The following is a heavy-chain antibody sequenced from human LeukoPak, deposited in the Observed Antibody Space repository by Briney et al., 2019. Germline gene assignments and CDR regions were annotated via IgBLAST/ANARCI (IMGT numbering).Heavy chain of an antibody. CDR2: ISGSGGST. J-gene: IGHJ3*02. D-gene: IGHD3-9*01. V-gene: IGHV3-23*01. Sequence: PGGSLRLSCAASGFTFSSYAMSWVRQAPGKGLEWVSAISGSGGSTYYADSVKGRFTVTRDNSKNTLYLQMNSLRAEDTALYYCAKHQGAFQYFDWASDGFDIWGQGTLVTVSS. CDR1: GFTFSSYA. CDR3: AKHQGAFQYFDWASDGFDI.